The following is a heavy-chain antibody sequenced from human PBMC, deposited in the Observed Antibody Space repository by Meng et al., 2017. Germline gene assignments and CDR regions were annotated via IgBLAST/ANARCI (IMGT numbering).Heavy chain of an antibody. J-gene: IGHJ5*02. D-gene: IGHD2/OR15-2a*01. CDR3: ARDHGFLNWFDP. V-gene: IGHV3-11*04. CDR1: GFTFRDYY. Sequence: VLVVEAGGGLVKAGWSLRPSCAASGFTFRDYYMTWIRQAPGKGLEWVSSISTTGSSIYYADSVKGRFSISRDNAENSLYLQINSLRVEDTAVYYCARDHGFLNWFDPWGQGTLVTVSS. CDR2: ISTTGSSI.